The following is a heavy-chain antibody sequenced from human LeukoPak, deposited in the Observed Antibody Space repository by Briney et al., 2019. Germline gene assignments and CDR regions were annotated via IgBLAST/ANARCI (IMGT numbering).Heavy chain of an antibody. J-gene: IGHJ4*02. V-gene: IGHV3-21*01. Sequence: GGSLRLSCAVSGFTFSSYRMNWVRQAPGREVEWFTAISSSSTYIYYADSVKGRFTISRDNAKNSLYLQMNSLRAEDTAVYYCARGSTGIATIRNDYWGQGTLVTVSS. D-gene: IGHD6-13*01. CDR3: ARGSTGIATIRNDY. CDR2: ISSSSTYI. CDR1: GFTFSSYR.